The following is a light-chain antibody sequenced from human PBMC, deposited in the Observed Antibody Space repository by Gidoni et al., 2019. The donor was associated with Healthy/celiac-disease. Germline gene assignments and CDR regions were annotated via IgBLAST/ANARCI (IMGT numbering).Light chain of an antibody. J-gene: IGKJ1*01. CDR1: QSVSSY. CDR3: QQRSNWPPWT. V-gene: IGKV3-11*01. CDR2: DAS. Sequence: DIVLTPSPATLSLSPGERATLSCRASQSVSSYLAWYQQKPGQAPSLLIYDASNRATGIPARFSGSGSGTDFTLTIISLEPEDFAVYYCQQRSNWPPWTFGQXTKVEIK.